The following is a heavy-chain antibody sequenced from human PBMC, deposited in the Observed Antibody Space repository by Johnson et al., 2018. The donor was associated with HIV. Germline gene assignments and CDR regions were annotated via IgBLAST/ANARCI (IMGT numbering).Heavy chain of an antibody. CDR1: GFTFSDYY. D-gene: IGHD1-26*01. V-gene: IGHV3-11*04. Sequence: QVQLVESGGGLVQPGGSLRLSCAASGFTFSDYYMNWIRQAPGKGLDWVSYISSSGSTIYYADSVKVRFTISRDNAKNSLYLQMNSLRAEDTAVYYCARGGSYLTLDDAFDIWGQGTMVTVSS. J-gene: IGHJ3*02. CDR2: ISSSGSTI. CDR3: ARGGSYLTLDDAFDI.